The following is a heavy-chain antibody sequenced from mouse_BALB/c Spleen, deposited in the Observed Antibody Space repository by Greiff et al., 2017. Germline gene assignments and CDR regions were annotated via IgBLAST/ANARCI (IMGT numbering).Heavy chain of an antibody. CDR2: IYPGGGYT. CDR1: GYTFTNYW. J-gene: IGHJ2*01. D-gene: IGHD2-9*01. V-gene: IGHV1-63*02. CDR3: ARKKGSYYGSYFDY. Sequence: VKLQESGAELVRPGTSVKMSCKAAGYTFTNYWIGWVKQRPGHGLEWIGDIYPGGGYTNYTEKFKGKATLTADTSSSTAYMQLSSLTSEDSAIYYCARKKGSYYGSYFDYWGQGTTLTVSS.